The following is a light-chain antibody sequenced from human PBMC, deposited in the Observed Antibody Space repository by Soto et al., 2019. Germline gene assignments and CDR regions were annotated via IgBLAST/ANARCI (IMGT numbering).Light chain of an antibody. CDR1: ETVSTY. J-gene: IGKJ5*01. CDR2: DAS. CDR3: LHRMNWPLT. V-gene: IGKV3-11*01. Sequence: IVFTQSPVTLSLSPGDRATLSCRASETVSTYLLWYQQKPGQDPRLLIYDASKRATGIPDRFSGSGSETDFTLTISSLEPEDLGVYCCLHRMNWPLTFGQGTRLEI.